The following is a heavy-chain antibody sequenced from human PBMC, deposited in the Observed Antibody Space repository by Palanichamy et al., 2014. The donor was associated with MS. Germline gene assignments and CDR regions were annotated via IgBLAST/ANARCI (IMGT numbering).Heavy chain of an antibody. CDR1: GGSISSSNYY. D-gene: IGHD3-3*01. CDR2: IYYSGST. V-gene: IGHV4-30-4*01. Sequence: QAQLQESGPGLVKPSQTLSLTCTVSGGSISSSNYYWSWIRQPPGKGLEWIGYIYYSGSTYYNPSLKSRVVISVDTSKNQFSLKVNSVAAADTAVYYCARDFWSGSSHWYFDLWGRGTLVTVSS. CDR3: ARDFWSGSSHWYFDL. J-gene: IGHJ2*01.